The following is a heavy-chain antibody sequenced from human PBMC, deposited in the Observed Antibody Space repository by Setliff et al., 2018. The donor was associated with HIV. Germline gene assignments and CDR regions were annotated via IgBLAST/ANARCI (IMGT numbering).Heavy chain of an antibody. D-gene: IGHD1-1*01. CDR3: ATEGPPPRTSDFEY. CDR2: VDPEGGET. V-gene: IGHV1-69-2*01. Sequence: ASVKVSCKGSGYTFTDYYLHWVQQAPGKGPEWMGRVDPEGGETRYAEKFQGRVTMTADTSTDTAYMGLSSVRSEDTAVYYCATEGPPPRTSDFEYWGQGTLVTVSS. J-gene: IGHJ4*02. CDR1: GYTFTDYY.